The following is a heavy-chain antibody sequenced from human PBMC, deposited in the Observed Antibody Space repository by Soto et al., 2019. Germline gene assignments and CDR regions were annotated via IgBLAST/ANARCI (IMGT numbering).Heavy chain of an antibody. CDR3: ASSLSSGWDYYYGMDV. D-gene: IGHD6-19*01. CDR1: GYTFTGYY. CDR2: INPNSGGT. V-gene: IGHV1-2*04. J-gene: IGHJ6*02. Sequence: ASVKVSCKASGYTFTGYYMHWVRQAPGQGLEWMGWINPNSGGTNYAQKFQGWVTMTRDTSISTAYMELSRLRSDDTAVYYCASSLSSGWDYYYGMDVWGQGTTGTVSS.